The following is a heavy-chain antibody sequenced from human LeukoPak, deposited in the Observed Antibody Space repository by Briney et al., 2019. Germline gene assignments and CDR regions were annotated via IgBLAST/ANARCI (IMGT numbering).Heavy chain of an antibody. CDR2: ISAYNGNT. D-gene: IGHD6-6*01. Sequence: ASVKVSCKASGYTFTSYGISWVRQAPGQGLEWMGWISAYNGNTNYAQKLQGRVTITADKSTCTAYMELSSLRSEDTAVYYCASSSSSPEGGYYYYYYMDVWGKGTTVTVSS. CDR1: GYTFTSYG. V-gene: IGHV1-18*01. J-gene: IGHJ6*03. CDR3: ASSSSSPEGGYYYYYYMDV.